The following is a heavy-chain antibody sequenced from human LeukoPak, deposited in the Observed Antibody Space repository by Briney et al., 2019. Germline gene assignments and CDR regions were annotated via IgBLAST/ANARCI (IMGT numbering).Heavy chain of an antibody. D-gene: IGHD3-10*01. V-gene: IGHV3-21*04. Sequence: GGSLRLSCAASGFTFSSYSMNWVRQAPGKGLEWVSSISLSSTYIYYADPVKGRFTVSRDNAQNSLYLQLNSLRVEDTAVYFCARDHEEGNYGMDVWGQGTTVTVSS. CDR3: ARDHEEGNYGMDV. CDR1: GFTFSSYS. CDR2: ISLSSTYI. J-gene: IGHJ6*02.